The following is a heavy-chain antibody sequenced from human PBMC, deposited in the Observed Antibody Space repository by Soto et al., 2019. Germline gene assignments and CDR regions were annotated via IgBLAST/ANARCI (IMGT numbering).Heavy chain of an antibody. CDR1: GGSISSYY. CDR2: IYYSGST. Sequence: QVQLQESGPGLVKPWETLSLTCTVSGGSISSYYWNWIRQPPGKGLEWIGYIYYSGSTKYNPSLKSRVTISVDTSKNQFSLKLSSVTAADTAVYYCARGSGSYSYDYWGQGTLVTVSS. V-gene: IGHV4-59*01. J-gene: IGHJ4*02. CDR3: ARGSGSYSYDY. D-gene: IGHD1-26*01.